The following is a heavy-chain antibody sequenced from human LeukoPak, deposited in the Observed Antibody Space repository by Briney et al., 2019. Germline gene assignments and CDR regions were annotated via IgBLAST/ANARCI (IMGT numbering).Heavy chain of an antibody. CDR1: GGTFSSYA. J-gene: IGHJ6*02. D-gene: IGHD3-10*01. CDR3: ASVAMVRGVAFYYYYYGMDV. Sequence: ASVKVSCKASGGTFSSYAISWVRQAPGQGLGWMGRIIPILGIANYAQKFQGRVTITADKSTSTAYMELSSLRSEDTAVYYCASVAMVRGVAFYYYYYGMDVWGQGTTVTVSS. V-gene: IGHV1-69*04. CDR2: IIPILGIA.